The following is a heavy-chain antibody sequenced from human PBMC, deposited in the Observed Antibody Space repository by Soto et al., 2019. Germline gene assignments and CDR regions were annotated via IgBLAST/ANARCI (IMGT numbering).Heavy chain of an antibody. J-gene: IGHJ4*02. V-gene: IGHV3-74*01. CDR3: ASARFLESNVVY. CDR1: GFTFSSYW. D-gene: IGHD3-3*01. Sequence: EVQLVESGGGLVQPGGSLRLSCAASGFTFSSYWMHWVRQAPGKGLEWVSRINSDGSTTSYVDSVKGRLTISRDNAKNTLDLQMNSLRAEDTAVYYCASARFLESNVVYWGQGTLVTVSS. CDR2: INSDGSTT.